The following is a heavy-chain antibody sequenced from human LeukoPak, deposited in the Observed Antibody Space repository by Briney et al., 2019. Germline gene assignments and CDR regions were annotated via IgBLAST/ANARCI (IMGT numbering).Heavy chain of an antibody. Sequence: GGSLRLSCAASGFPFSSHAMSWVRQPPGKGLEWVAAISNGKTYYADFVRGRFAISRDDSTDTVYLHMNSLRDEDTALYHCVREAGYCAPVCVKTNWFDPWGQGTLVTVSS. D-gene: IGHD2-15*01. CDR3: VREAGYCAPVCVKTNWFDP. V-gene: IGHV3-23*01. CDR1: GFPFSSHA. J-gene: IGHJ5*02. CDR2: ISNGKT.